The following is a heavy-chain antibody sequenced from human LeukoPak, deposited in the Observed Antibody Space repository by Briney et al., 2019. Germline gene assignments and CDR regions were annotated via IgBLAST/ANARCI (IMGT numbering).Heavy chain of an antibody. CDR3: AGVEAYYDFWSGYYWGSYFDY. CDR2: IYYSGST. J-gene: IGHJ4*02. D-gene: IGHD3-3*01. CDR1: GGSISSHY. V-gene: IGHV4-59*11. Sequence: SETLSLTCTVSGGSISSHYWSWIRQPPGKGLEWIGYIYYSGSTNYNPSLKSRVTISVDTSKNQFSLKLSSVTAADPAVYYCAGVEAYYDFWSGYYWGSYFDYWGQGTLVTVSS.